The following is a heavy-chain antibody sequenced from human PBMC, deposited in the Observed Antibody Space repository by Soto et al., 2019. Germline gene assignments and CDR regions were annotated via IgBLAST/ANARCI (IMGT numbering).Heavy chain of an antibody. D-gene: IGHD2-2*01. CDR2: IWSDGNNK. CDR3: SRGGYCSSTSCRYYYYYGMDV. Sequence: GGSLRLSCAASGFTFSSYGMHWVRQSPGKGLEWVAVIWSDGNNKYYADSVKGRFTISRDNSKNTLYLQMNSLRAEDTALYFCSRGGYCSSTSCRYYYYYGMDVWGQGTTVTVSS. V-gene: IGHV3-33*01. CDR1: GFTFSSYG. J-gene: IGHJ6*02.